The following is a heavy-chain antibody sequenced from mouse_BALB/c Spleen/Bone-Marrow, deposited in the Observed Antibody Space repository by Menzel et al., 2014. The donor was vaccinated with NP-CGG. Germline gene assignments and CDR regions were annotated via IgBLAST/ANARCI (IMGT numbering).Heavy chain of an antibody. CDR3: ARADGYYAWFAY. CDR2: IDPANDNT. J-gene: IGHJ3*01. CDR1: GFSIKDTY. V-gene: IGHV14-3*02. Sequence: EVQLQQSGAEFVKPGASVKLSCTASGFSIKDTYMHWVKRRPEQGLEWIGRIDPANDNTKYDPKFQGKATITADTSSNTAYLQLSSLTSEDTAVYYCARADGYYAWFAYWGQGTLVTVSA. D-gene: IGHD2-3*01.